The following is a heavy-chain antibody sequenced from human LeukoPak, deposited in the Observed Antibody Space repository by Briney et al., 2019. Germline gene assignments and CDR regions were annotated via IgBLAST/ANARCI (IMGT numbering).Heavy chain of an antibody. CDR1: GFTFSNYA. CDR3: VRESDWLFDH. V-gene: IGHV4-59*01. Sequence: GSLRLSCTASGFTFSNYAMTWVRQSPEKGLEWMGFIYYSGRTYYNPSLKGRATISVDTSKNQFSLSLKSVTAADTAVYYCVRESDWLFDHWGQGTLVSVSS. D-gene: IGHD3-9*01. J-gene: IGHJ4*02. CDR2: IYYSGRT.